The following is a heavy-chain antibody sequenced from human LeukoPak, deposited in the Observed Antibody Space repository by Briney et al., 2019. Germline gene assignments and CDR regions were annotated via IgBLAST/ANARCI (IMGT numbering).Heavy chain of an antibody. J-gene: IGHJ4*02. CDR2: VNHSGYT. Sequence: PSETLSLTCGVSGTSFSSYCWSWIRQTPGKGLEWIGEVNHSGYTNMNPSLKSRVTISVDTSKNQFSLRMSTVTAADTAVYFCARMTTGHDYWGQGTLVTVSS. D-gene: IGHD4-17*01. V-gene: IGHV4-34*01. CDR1: GTSFSSYC. CDR3: ARMTTGHDY.